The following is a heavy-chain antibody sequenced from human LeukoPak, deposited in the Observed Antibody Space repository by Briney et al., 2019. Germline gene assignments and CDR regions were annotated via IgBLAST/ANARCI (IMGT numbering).Heavy chain of an antibody. Sequence: PSQTLSLTCTVSGGSISSGSYYWSWIRQPAGKGLEWIGRIYTSGSTNYNPSLKSRVTISVDTSKNQFSLKLTSMSAADTAVYYCVRGPYGSGISNWFDPWGQGTQVIVSS. CDR2: IYTSGST. V-gene: IGHV4-61*02. CDR3: VRGPYGSGISNWFDP. J-gene: IGHJ5*02. CDR1: GGSISSGSYY. D-gene: IGHD3-10*01.